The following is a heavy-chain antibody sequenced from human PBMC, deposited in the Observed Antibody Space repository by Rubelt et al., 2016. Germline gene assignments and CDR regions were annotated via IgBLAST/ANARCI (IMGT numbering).Heavy chain of an antibody. D-gene: IGHD5-18*01. CDR1: FTFSSYE. CDR3: ARARIQLWLQIGDFGY. J-gene: IGHJ4*02. V-gene: IGHV3-48*03. Sequence: FTFSSYEMNWVRQAPGKGLEWVSYISSSGSTIYYADSVKGRFTISRDNAKNSLYRQMNSLRAEETAVYYCARARIQLWLQIGDFGYWGQGTLVTVSS. CDR2: ISSSGSTI.